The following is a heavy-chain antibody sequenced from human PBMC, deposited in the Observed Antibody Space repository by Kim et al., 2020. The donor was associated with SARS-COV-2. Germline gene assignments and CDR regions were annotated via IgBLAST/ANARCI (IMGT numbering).Heavy chain of an antibody. CDR3: ARDWGAVAGREKYYFDY. D-gene: IGHD6-19*01. Sequence: ASVKVSCKASGYTFTSYYMHWVRQAPGQGLEWMGVINPSGGSTSYAQKFQGRVTMTRDTSTSTVYMELSSLRSEDTAVYYCARDWGAVAGREKYYFDYWGQGTLVTVSS. CDR1: GYTFTSYY. V-gene: IGHV1-46*01. J-gene: IGHJ4*02. CDR2: INPSGGST.